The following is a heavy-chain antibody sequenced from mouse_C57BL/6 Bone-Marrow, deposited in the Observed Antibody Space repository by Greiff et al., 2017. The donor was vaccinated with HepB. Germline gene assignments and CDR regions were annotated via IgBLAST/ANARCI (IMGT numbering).Heavy chain of an antibody. Sequence: VQLQQPGAELVKPGASVKLSCKASGYTFTSYWMQWVKQRPGQGLEWIGEIDPSDSYTNYNQKFKGKATLTVDTSSSTAYMQLSSLTSEDSAVYYCARQGTWFAYWGQGTLVTVSA. CDR3: ARQGTWFAY. CDR1: GYTFTSYW. V-gene: IGHV1-50*01. J-gene: IGHJ3*01. CDR2: IDPSDSYT.